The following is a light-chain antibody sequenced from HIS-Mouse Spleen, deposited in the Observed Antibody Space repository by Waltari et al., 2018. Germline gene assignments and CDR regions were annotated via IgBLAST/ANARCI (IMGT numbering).Light chain of an antibody. J-gene: IGLJ2*01. Sequence: QSVLTQPPSASGTPGQRVTISCSGSSTNIGSNYVYWYQQRPGTAPKLLIYRNNLRPSGVPDRFSGSKSGTSASLAISGLRSEDEADYYCAAWDDSLSGLVFGGGTKLTVL. V-gene: IGLV1-47*01. CDR3: AAWDDSLSGLV. CDR1: STNIGSNY. CDR2: RNN.